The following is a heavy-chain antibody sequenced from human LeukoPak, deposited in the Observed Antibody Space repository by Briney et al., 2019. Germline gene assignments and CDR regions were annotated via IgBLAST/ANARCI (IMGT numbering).Heavy chain of an antibody. CDR3: ARATYDSSGSAGY. J-gene: IGHJ4*02. Sequence: GASVKVSCKASGYTFTGYYMHWVRQAPGQGLEWMGWINPNSGGTNYAQKFQGRVTMTRDTSISTAYMELSRLRSDDTAVYYCARATYDSSGSAGYWGQGTLVTVSS. V-gene: IGHV1-2*02. CDR2: INPNSGGT. D-gene: IGHD3-22*01. CDR1: GYTFTGYY.